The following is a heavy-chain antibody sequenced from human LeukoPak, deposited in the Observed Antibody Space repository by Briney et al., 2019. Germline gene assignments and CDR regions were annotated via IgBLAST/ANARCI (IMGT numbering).Heavy chain of an antibody. CDR2: INPNSGGT. V-gene: IGHV1-2*02. D-gene: IGHD3-22*01. J-gene: IGHJ4*02. CDR1: GYTLTGYY. CDR3: ARAYYYDSSGYPNDY. Sequence: ASVKVSCKASGYTLTGYYMHWVRQAPGQGLEWMGWINPNSGGTNYAQKFQGRVTMTRDTSISTAYMELSRLRSDDTAVYYCARAYYYDSSGYPNDYWGQGTLVTVSS.